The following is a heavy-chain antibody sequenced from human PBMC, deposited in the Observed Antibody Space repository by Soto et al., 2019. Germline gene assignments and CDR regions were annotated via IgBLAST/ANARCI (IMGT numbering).Heavy chain of an antibody. CDR1: GGSFSGYY. J-gene: IGHJ6*02. CDR2: INHSGST. CDR3: ARGFLYYDILTGAPYYYYGMDV. V-gene: IGHV4-34*01. D-gene: IGHD3-9*01. Sequence: SETLSLTCAFYGGSFSGYYWSLIRQPPGKGLEWIGEINHSGSTNYNPSLKSRVTISVDTSKNQFSLKLSSVTAADTAVYYCARGFLYYDILTGAPYYYYGMDVWGQGTTVT.